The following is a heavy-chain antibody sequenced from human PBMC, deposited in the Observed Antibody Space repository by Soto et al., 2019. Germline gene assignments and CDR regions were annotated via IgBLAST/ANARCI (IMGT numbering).Heavy chain of an antibody. D-gene: IGHD2-2*01. CDR3: ARVEPSEGDIVVVPADNWFDP. CDR1: GGTFSSYA. V-gene: IGHV1-69*13. CDR2: IVPIFGTA. Sequence: SVKVSCKASGGTFSSYAISWVRQAPGQGLEWMGGIVPIFGTANYAQKFQGRVTITADESTSTAYMELSSLRSEDTAVYYCARVEPSEGDIVVVPADNWFDPWGPGTLVTAPQ. J-gene: IGHJ5*02.